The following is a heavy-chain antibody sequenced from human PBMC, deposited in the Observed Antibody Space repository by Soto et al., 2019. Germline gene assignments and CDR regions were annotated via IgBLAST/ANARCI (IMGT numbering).Heavy chain of an antibody. V-gene: IGHV3-23*01. CDR3: AKDRGIVGATFAALDY. CDR2: ISGSGGST. Sequence: GGSMRLSCAASGFTFSSYAMSWVRQAPGKGLEWVSAISGSGGSTYYADSVKGRFTISRDNSKNTLYLQMNSLRAEDTAVYYCAKDRGIVGATFAALDYWGQGTLVTVSS. CDR1: GFTFSSYA. D-gene: IGHD1-26*01. J-gene: IGHJ4*02.